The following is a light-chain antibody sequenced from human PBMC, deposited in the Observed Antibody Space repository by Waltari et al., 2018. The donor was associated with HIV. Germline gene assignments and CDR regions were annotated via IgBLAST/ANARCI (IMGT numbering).Light chain of an antibody. CDR3: QQSYSTVMYT. CDR1: QSISTN. CDR2: AAS. V-gene: IGKV1-39*01. J-gene: IGKJ2*01. Sequence: DIQMTQSTSSLSASVGDRATITCRASQSISTNLNWYQHKAGKAPNLLIYAASRLHSGVPSRFSGSGSGTEFTLTISSLQFEDFATYYCQQSYSTVMYTFGQGTKLQI.